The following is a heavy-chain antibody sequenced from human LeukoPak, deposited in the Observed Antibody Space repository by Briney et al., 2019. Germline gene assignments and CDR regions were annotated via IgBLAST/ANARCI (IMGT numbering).Heavy chain of an antibody. CDR3: ARGKYSYGYYMDV. CDR2: INPNSGGT. CDR1: GYTFTGYY. Sequence: ASVKVSCKASGYTFTGYYMHWVRQAPGQGLEWMGRINPNSGGTNYAQKFQGRVTMTRDTSISTAYMGVSRLRSDDTAVYYCARGKYSYGYYMDVWGKGTTVTVSS. J-gene: IGHJ6*03. V-gene: IGHV1-2*06. D-gene: IGHD5-18*01.